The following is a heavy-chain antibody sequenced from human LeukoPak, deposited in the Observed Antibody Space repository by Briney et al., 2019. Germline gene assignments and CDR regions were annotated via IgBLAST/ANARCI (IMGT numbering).Heavy chain of an antibody. V-gene: IGHV4-31*03. D-gene: IGHD3-16*02. CDR1: GGSISSGGYY. CDR3: ARDYLRDAFDT. J-gene: IGHJ3*02. Sequence: PSQTLSLTCTVSGGSISSGGYYWSWVRQRPGKGLEWIGYIYYSGSTYYNPSFKSRVTISVDTSKNQFSLKLSSVTAADTAVYYCARDYLRDAFDTWGQGTMVTVSS. CDR2: IYYSGST.